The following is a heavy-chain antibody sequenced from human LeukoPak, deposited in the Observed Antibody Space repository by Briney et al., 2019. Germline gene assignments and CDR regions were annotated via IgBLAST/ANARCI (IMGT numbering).Heavy chain of an antibody. V-gene: IGHV4-31*03. CDR3: ARGVGYDYWSGYRVYFDN. Sequence: SETLSLTCTVSGASISSGGYYWNWIRQHPGKGLEWIGYIYYSGSTYYNPSLKTRLAISVDTSKNQFFLKLTSVTAADTAVYYCARGVGYDYWSGYRVYFDNWGQGTLVTVSS. J-gene: IGHJ4*02. D-gene: IGHD3-3*01. CDR2: IYYSGST. CDR1: GASISSGGYY.